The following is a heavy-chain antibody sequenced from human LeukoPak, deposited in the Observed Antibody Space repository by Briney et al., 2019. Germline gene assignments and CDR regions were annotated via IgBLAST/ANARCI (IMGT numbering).Heavy chain of an antibody. V-gene: IGHV3-48*03. D-gene: IGHD3-22*01. J-gene: IGHJ3*02. CDR1: GFTFSSYE. Sequence: PGGSLRLSCAASGFTFSSYEMNWVRQAPGKGLEWVSYISSSGSTIYYADSVKGRFTTSRDNAKNSLYLQMNSLRAEDTAVYYCARGENMIAHAFDIWGQWTMVTVSS. CDR3: ARGENMIAHAFDI. CDR2: ISSSGSTI.